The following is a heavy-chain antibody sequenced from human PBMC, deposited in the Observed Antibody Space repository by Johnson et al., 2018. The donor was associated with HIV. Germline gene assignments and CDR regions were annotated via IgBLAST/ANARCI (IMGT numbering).Heavy chain of an antibody. D-gene: IGHD4-23*01. V-gene: IGHV3-53*01. Sequence: VQLVESGGGLIQPGGSLRLSCAASGFTVSSNYMSWVRQAPGKGLEWVSVIYSGGSTYYADSVKGRFTIHRDNSKNTLYLQMQRLRAEDTAVYYCARVTVVTPPHDAFDIWGQGTMVTVSS. CDR1: GFTVSSNY. CDR3: ARVTVVTPPHDAFDI. CDR2: IYSGGST. J-gene: IGHJ3*02.